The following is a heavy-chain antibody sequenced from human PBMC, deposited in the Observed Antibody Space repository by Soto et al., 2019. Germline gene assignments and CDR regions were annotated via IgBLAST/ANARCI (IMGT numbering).Heavy chain of an antibody. J-gene: IGHJ6*03. D-gene: IGHD4-17*01. CDR3: AKGGDYGDYGIYMDV. V-gene: IGHV3-64D*08. CDR2: ISRDGRNT. CDR1: GFTFSSYP. Sequence: EVQLVESGGKWVQPGGSLRLSCSASGFTFSSYPLHWVRQAPGKGLEYVSTISRDGRNTYFADSEKGRFTISRDNSENSLYVHMSSLRVEDTAVYYCAKGGDYGDYGIYMDVWGKGTTVVVSS.